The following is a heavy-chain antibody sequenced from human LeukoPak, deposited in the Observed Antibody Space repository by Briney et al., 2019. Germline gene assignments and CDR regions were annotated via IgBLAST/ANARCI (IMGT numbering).Heavy chain of an antibody. CDR3: ARKGDYGVSAFDY. V-gene: IGHV3-23*01. D-gene: IGHD4-17*01. CDR1: GCTFSNYA. J-gene: IGHJ4*02. Sequence: SQRLSCSAVGCTFSNYAISWVRQAPRKGLEWVSVISGSGGTTKYADSVKGRFTISRDNSKNTLYLQMNSLRAEDTAVYYCARKGDYGVSAFDYWGQGTLVTVSS. CDR2: ISGSGGTT.